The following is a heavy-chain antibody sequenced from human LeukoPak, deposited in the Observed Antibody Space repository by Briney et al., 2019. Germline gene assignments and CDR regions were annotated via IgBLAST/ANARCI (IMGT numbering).Heavy chain of an antibody. CDR2: IYYSGST. Sequence: SETLSLTCTVSGGSISSSSYYWGWIRQPPGKGLEWIGSIYYSGSTYYNPSLKSRVTISVDTSKNQFSLKLSSVTAADTAVYYCASLSIAARANDYWGQGTLVTVSS. CDR1: GGSISSSSYY. D-gene: IGHD6-6*01. V-gene: IGHV4-39*01. CDR3: ASLSIAARANDY. J-gene: IGHJ4*02.